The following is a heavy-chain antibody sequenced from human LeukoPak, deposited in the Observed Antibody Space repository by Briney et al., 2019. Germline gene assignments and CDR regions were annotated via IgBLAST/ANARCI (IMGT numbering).Heavy chain of an antibody. D-gene: IGHD3-10*01. CDR3: AKGRYGSGTYLWGS. CDR1: GFTISNYA. CDR2: ISSNGDNT. V-gene: IGHV3-64*01. Sequence: GGSLRLSCAASGFTISNYAMHWVRQAPGKGLEYVSAISSNGDNTYYANSVKGRFTISRDNSKNTLYLQMGSLRAEDTAVYYCAKGRYGSGTYLWGSWGQGILVTVSP. J-gene: IGHJ5*02.